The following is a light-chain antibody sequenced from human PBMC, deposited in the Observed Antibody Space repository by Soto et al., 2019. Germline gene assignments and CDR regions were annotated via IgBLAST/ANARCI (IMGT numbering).Light chain of an antibody. V-gene: IGKV3-20*01. CDR3: QQYGSSPTT. CDR2: GAS. CDR1: QSISGSD. Sequence: DIVLTQSPGTLSLSPGERASLSCRASQSISGSDLAWYQQRPGQAPRLLIYGASSRATGIPDRFSGSGFGTDFTLTISGLEPEDFAVYYCQQYGSSPTTFGQGTKV. J-gene: IGKJ1*01.